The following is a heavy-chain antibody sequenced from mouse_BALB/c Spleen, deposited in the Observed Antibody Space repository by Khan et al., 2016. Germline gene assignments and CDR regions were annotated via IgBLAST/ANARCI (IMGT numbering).Heavy chain of an antibody. CDR1: GFNIKDTY. V-gene: IGHV14-3*02. J-gene: IGHJ3*01. D-gene: IGHD3-1*01. CDR3: DYSSGYAWLAY. CDR2: IDPANGNT. Sequence: VQLQQSGAELVKPGASVKLSCTASGFNIKDTYMHWVKQRPEQGLEWIGRIDPANGNTKYDPKFQGKATITADTSSNTAYLQLSSLTSEDTAVYYCDYSSGYAWLAYWGQGTLVTVSA.